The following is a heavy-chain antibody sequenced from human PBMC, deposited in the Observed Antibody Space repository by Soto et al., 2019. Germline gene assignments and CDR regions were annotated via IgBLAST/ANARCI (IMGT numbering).Heavy chain of an antibody. CDR3: ARESGSNCSGGSCSGADAFDI. CDR1: GGTFSSYA. Sequence: SVKVSCKASGGTFSSYAISWVRQAPGQGLEWMGGIIPIFGTANYAQKFQGRVTITADESTSTAYMELSSLRSEDTAVYYCARESGSNCSGGSCSGADAFDIWGQGTMVTVSS. D-gene: IGHD2-15*01. J-gene: IGHJ3*02. CDR2: IIPIFGTA. V-gene: IGHV1-69*13.